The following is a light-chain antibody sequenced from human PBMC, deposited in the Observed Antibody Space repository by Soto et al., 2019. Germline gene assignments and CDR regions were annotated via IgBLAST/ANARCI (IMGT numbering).Light chain of an antibody. J-gene: IGKJ2*01. CDR2: DAS. Sequence: DIQMTQSPSTLSASVGDRVTITCRSSQRISSWLAWYQQKPGKAPKLLIYDASSLESWVPSRFSGSGSGTEFTLTISSLQPDDFATYYCQQYKSYSGTFGQGTKLEIK. CDR1: QRISSW. V-gene: IGKV1-5*01. CDR3: QQYKSYSGT.